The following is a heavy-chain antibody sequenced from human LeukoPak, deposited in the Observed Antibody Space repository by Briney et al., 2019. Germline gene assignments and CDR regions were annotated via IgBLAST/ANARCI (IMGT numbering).Heavy chain of an antibody. V-gene: IGHV3-23*01. J-gene: IGHJ4*02. CDR1: GFTFSSYA. CDR2: ISGSGTST. Sequence: PGGSLRLSCAASGFTFSSYAMTWVRRAPGKGLEWVSAISGSGTSTYYADSVKGRFTISRDNSKNTLYLQMNSLRAEDTAVYYCARTSRQSSSSSDYWGQGTLVTVSS. D-gene: IGHD6-13*01. CDR3: ARTSRQSSSSSDY.